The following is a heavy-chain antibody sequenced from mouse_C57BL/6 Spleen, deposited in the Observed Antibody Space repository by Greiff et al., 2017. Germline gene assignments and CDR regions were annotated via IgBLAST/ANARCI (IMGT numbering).Heavy chain of an antibody. V-gene: IGHV1-7*01. Sequence: QVQLQQSGAELAKPGASVKLSCKASGYTFTSYCMHWVKQRPEQGLEWIGYINPSSGYTKYNQKFKDKATLTADKSSSTAYMQLSSLTYEDAAVYYCARLRYFDVWGTGTTVTVSS. CDR1: GYTFTSYC. CDR3: ARLRYFDV. J-gene: IGHJ1*03. CDR2: INPSSGYT.